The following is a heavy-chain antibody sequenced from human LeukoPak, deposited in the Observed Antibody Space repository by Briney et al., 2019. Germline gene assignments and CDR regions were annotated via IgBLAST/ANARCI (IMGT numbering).Heavy chain of an antibody. CDR2: ISAYNGNT. Sequence: ASVKVSCKASGYPSSDYGFTWVRQAPGQGLEWMGWISAYNGNTDYAQKFQDRVTLTIDRSTSTAYLDLRSLRSDDTAVYYCATVKRAVSDTWLDLWGQGTLVTVSS. D-gene: IGHD6-19*01. CDR1: GYPSSDYG. CDR3: ATVKRAVSDTWLDL. V-gene: IGHV1-18*01. J-gene: IGHJ5*02.